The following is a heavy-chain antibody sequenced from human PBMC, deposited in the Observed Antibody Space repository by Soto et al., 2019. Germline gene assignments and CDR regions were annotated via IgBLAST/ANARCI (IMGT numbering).Heavy chain of an antibody. J-gene: IGHJ6*02. CDR2: ISYDGSNK. CDR1: GFTFSSYA. D-gene: IGHD2-2*01. V-gene: IGHV3-30-3*01. Sequence: GGSLRLSCAASGFTFSSYAMHWVRQAPGKGLEWVAVISYDGSNKYYADSVKGRFTISRDNSKNTLYLQMNSLRAEDTAVYYCASSGLGVVPAAIPSYYYYYYGMDVWGQGTTVTVSS. CDR3: ASSGLGVVPAAIPSYYYYYYGMDV.